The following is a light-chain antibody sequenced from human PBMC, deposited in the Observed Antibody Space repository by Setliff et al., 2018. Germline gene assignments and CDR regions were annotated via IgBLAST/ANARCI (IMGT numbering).Light chain of an antibody. V-gene: IGLV6-57*01. CDR1: SGSIASNY. CDR3: QSYDSSNHEV. Sequence: NFMLTQPHSVSESPGKTVTISCTRSSGSIASNYVQWYQQRPGSSPTTVIYEDNQRPSGVPDRFSGSIDSSSNSASLTISGLKTEDEADYYCQSYDSSNHEVFGTGTKGTVL. J-gene: IGLJ1*01. CDR2: EDN.